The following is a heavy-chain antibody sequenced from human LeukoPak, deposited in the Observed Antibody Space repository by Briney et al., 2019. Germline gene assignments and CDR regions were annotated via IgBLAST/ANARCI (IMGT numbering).Heavy chain of an antibody. J-gene: IGHJ4*02. D-gene: IGHD3-3*01. CDR1: GFTFSSYA. V-gene: IGHV3-23*01. CDR2: ICGSGGST. Sequence: GGSLRLSCAASGFTFSSYAMSWVRQAPGKGLEWVSAICGSGGSTYYADSVKGRFTISRDNSKNTLYLQMNSLRAEDTAVYYCAKHYYYDLWSGSSGGAAAFDYWGQGTLVTVSS. CDR3: AKHYYYDLWSGSSGGAAAFDY.